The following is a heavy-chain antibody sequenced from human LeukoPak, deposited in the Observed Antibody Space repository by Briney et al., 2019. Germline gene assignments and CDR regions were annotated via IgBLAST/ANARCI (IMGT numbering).Heavy chain of an antibody. CDR3: AKPRTPIVVVPAAIPPWYFDL. D-gene: IGHD2-2*01. Sequence: QPGGSLRLSCAASGFTFSTKGMSWLRQAPGKGLEWVSAIDGSGGSTYYADSVKGRFTISRDNSKNTLYLQMNSLRAEDTAVYYCAKPRTPIVVVPAAIPPWYFDLWGRGTLVTVSS. V-gene: IGHV3-23*01. CDR1: GFTFSTKG. CDR2: IDGSGGST. J-gene: IGHJ2*01.